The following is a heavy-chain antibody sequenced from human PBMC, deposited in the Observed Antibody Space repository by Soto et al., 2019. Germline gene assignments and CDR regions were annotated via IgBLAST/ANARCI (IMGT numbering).Heavy chain of an antibody. J-gene: IGHJ6*03. V-gene: IGHV1-18*01. CDR1: GYTFTSYG. Sequence: GASVKVSCKASGYTFTSYGISWVRQAPGQGLEWMGWISAYNGNTNYAQKLQGRDTMTTDTSTSTAYMELRSLRSDDTAVYYCARGNSGGYLGPYYYYYMDVWGKGTTVTVSS. CDR3: ARGNSGGYLGPYYYYYMDV. CDR2: ISAYNGNT. D-gene: IGHD3-22*01.